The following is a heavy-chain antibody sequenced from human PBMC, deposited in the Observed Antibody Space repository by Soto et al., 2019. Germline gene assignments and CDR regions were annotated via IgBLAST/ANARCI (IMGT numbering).Heavy chain of an antibody. CDR3: ARDYGGNSARYYYGMDV. V-gene: IGHV2-70*01. CDR2: IDWDDDK. Sequence: GAGPTLVNPTQALTLTCTFSGFSLSTSGMCVSWIRQPPGKALEWLALIDWDDDKYYSTSLKTRLTISKDTSKNQVVLTMTNMDPVDTATYYCARDYGGNSARYYYGMDVWGQGTTVTVSS. J-gene: IGHJ6*02. D-gene: IGHD4-17*01. CDR1: GFSLSTSGMC.